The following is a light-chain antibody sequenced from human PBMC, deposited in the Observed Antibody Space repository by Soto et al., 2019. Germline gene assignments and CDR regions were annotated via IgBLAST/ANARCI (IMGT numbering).Light chain of an antibody. CDR1: QSIGRS. CDR3: HQYNDWPLT. CDR2: GAS. Sequence: EIVMTQSPATLSVSPGERVTLSCRASQSIGRSLACYQQRPGQAPRLLIYGASTRATGTPVRFSGIGSGTEFTLTINSLQSEDFVVYYCHQYNDWPLTFGGGTKVEIK. V-gene: IGKV3D-15*01. J-gene: IGKJ4*01.